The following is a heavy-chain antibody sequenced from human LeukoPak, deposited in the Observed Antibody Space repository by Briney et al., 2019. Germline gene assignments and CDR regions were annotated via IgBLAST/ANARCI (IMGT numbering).Heavy chain of an antibody. V-gene: IGHV1-2*02. CDR1: GYTFSGYY. CDR2: INPNSGGT. J-gene: IGHJ5*02. D-gene: IGHD3-10*01. Sequence: EASVKVSCKASGYTFSGYYIFWVRRAPGQGLERMGWINPNSGGTNYAPEFQGRLTMTRDTSITTAYMELSTLRSDDTAVYYCALIGDHAWFDPWGQGTLVTVSS. CDR3: ALIGDHAWFDP.